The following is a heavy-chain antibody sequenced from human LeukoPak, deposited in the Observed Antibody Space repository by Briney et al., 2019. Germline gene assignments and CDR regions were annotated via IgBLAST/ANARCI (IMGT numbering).Heavy chain of an antibody. D-gene: IGHD3-22*01. CDR1: GGSFSGYY. Sequence: PSETLSLTCVVYGGSFSGYYWSWIRQSPGKGLEWIGEINHRGSTNYNPSLKRRVTISLDTSKNQFSLKLSSVTAADTAVYYCATGGVHYYDSSADYWGQGTLVTVSS. CDR2: INHRGST. V-gene: IGHV4-34*01. CDR3: ATGGVHYYDSSADY. J-gene: IGHJ4*02.